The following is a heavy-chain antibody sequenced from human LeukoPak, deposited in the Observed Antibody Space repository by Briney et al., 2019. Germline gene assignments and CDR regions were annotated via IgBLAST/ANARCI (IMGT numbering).Heavy chain of an antibody. Sequence: GGSLRLSCAASGFTFSSYSMSWVRQAPGKGLEWVSAISGSGGSTYYADSVKGRFTISRDNSKNTLYLQMNSLRAEDTAVYYCAKDGGFWSGYYPYWGQGTLVTVSS. V-gene: IGHV3-23*01. D-gene: IGHD3-3*01. CDR3: AKDGGFWSGYYPY. J-gene: IGHJ4*02. CDR2: ISGSGGST. CDR1: GFTFSSYS.